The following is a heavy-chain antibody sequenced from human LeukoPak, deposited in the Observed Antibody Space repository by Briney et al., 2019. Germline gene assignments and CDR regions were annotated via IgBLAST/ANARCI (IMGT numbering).Heavy chain of an antibody. CDR1: GFTFSGYA. CDR2: ISYDGSNK. J-gene: IGHJ4*02. V-gene: IGHV3-30*04. D-gene: IGHD6-19*01. CDR3: ATTYSSGWYYFDY. Sequence: PGGSLRLSCAASGFTFSGYAMHWVRQAPGKGLEWVAVISYDGSNKYYADSVKGRFTISRDNSKNTLYLQMNSLRAEDTAVYYCATTYSSGWYYFDYWGQGTLVTVSS.